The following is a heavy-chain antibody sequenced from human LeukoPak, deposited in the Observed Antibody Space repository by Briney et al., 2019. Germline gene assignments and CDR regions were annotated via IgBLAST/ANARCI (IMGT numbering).Heavy chain of an antibody. D-gene: IGHD3-22*01. CDR3: ARQYSITMIVVVITNIMGGCFDY. V-gene: IGHV1-2*02. Sequence: ASVKVSCKASGYTFTGYYMHWVRQAPGQGLEWMGWINPNSGGTNYAQKFQGRVTMTRDTSISTAYMELSRLRSDDTAVYYCARQYSITMIVVVITNIMGGCFDYWGQGTLVTVSS. J-gene: IGHJ4*02. CDR2: INPNSGGT. CDR1: GYTFTGYY.